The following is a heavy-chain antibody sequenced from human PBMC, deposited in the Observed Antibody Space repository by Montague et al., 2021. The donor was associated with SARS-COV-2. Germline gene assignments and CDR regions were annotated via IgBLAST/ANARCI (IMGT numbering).Heavy chain of an antibody. J-gene: IGHJ6*02. Sequence: ETLSLTCTVSGVSITTYYWSWVRQPPGRGLEWVAYIKYDGSEKYYVDSVKGRFTISSDNAKNSLYLQMTSVTAEDTAVYYCARESGDTAMVGGMDVWGQGTTVTVSS. CDR1: GVSITTYY. CDR3: ARESGDTAMVGGMDV. D-gene: IGHD5-18*01. CDR2: IKYDGSEK. V-gene: IGHV3-7*03.